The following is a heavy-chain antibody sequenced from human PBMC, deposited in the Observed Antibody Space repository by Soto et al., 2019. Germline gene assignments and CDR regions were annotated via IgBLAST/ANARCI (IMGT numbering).Heavy chain of an antibody. J-gene: IGHJ6*02. Sequence: SETLSLTCAVYGGSFSGYYWSWIRQPPGKGLEWIGEINHSGSTNYNPSLKSRVTISVDTSKNQFSLKLSSVTAADTAVYYCAGVRYSSRPSLGYYYYYGMDVWGQGTTVTVSS. CDR1: GGSFSGYY. CDR3: AGVRYSSRPSLGYYYYYGMDV. CDR2: INHSGST. V-gene: IGHV4-34*01. D-gene: IGHD6-13*01.